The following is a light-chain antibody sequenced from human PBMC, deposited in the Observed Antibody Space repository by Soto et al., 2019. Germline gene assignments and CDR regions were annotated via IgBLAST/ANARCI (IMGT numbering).Light chain of an antibody. J-gene: IGLJ1*01. Sequence: QSALTQPPSVSGSPGQSVTISCTGNTSDIGGYKYVSWYQQLPGKAPKLMIFDVTKRPSGVPDRFSGSNSGNTASLTISGLQADDEAIYYCCSYARTTHVFGTGTKLTVL. CDR1: TSDIGGYKY. V-gene: IGLV2-11*01. CDR3: CSYARTTHV. CDR2: DVT.